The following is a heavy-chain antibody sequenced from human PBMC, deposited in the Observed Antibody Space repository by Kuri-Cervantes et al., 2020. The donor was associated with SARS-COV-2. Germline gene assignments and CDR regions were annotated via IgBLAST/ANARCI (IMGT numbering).Heavy chain of an antibody. CDR2: VYHNGST. CDR3: ARGGAGYCSSTSCYLAFDI. CDR1: GYSISSGYY. J-gene: IGHJ3*02. Sequence: SETLSLTCAVSGYSISSGYYWGWIRQPPGKWREWIGRVYHNGSTSYNPSLKSRVTISVDTSKNQSSLKLSSVNAADTAVFYCARGGAGYCSSTSCYLAFDIWGQGTMVTVSS. V-gene: IGHV4-38-2*01. D-gene: IGHD2-2*01.